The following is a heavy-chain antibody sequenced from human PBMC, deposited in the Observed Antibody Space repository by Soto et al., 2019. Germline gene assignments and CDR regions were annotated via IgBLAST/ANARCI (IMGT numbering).Heavy chain of an antibody. V-gene: IGHV6-1*01. CDR2: TYYRSKWYN. D-gene: IGHD3-3*01. J-gene: IGHJ6*02. Sequence: SQTLSLTCAISGDSVSSNSAAWNWIRQSPSRGLEWLGRTYYRSKWYNDYAVSVKSRITINPDTSKNQFSLQLNSVTPEDTAVYYCARDLPSYDFWSGYETYGMDVWGQGTTVTVS. CDR3: ARDLPSYDFWSGYETYGMDV. CDR1: GDSVSSNSAA.